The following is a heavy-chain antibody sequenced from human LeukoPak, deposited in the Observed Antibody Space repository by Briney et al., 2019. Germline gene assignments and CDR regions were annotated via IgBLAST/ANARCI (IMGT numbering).Heavy chain of an antibody. CDR1: GGSFSGYY. D-gene: IGHD6-13*01. J-gene: IGHJ3*02. CDR3: ARVMQLSDAFDI. CDR2: INHSGST. Sequence: SETLSLTCAVYGGSFSGYYWSWIRQPPGKGLEWIGEINHSGSTNYSPSLKSRVTISVDTSKNQFSLKLSSVTAADTAVYYCARVMQLSDAFDIWGQGTMVTVSS. V-gene: IGHV4-34*01.